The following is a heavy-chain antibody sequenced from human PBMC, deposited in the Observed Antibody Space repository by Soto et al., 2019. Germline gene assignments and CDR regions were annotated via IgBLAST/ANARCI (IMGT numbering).Heavy chain of an antibody. CDR1: GFTFSSYA. J-gene: IGHJ4*02. Sequence: GESLKISCAASGFTFSSYAMSWVRQAPGKGLEWISAISGSGGSTYYADSVKGRFTIPRDNSKNTLYLQMNSLRAEDTAVYYCAKGGTAMVKGQVEVDYWGQGTLVTVSS. V-gene: IGHV3-23*01. CDR3: AKGGTAMVKGQVEVDY. D-gene: IGHD5-18*01. CDR2: ISGSGGST.